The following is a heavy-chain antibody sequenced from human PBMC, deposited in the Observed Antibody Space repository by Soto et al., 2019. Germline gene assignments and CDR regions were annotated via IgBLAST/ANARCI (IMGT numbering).Heavy chain of an antibody. CDR3: ARADPDASVGY. J-gene: IGHJ4*02. D-gene: IGHD3-16*01. CDR2: ISYSGST. Sequence: SETLSLTCTVSGASMSSHYWTWLRQSPGKGLEWIGYISYSGSTYYNPSHKSRVTISADTSRNQFSLKLSAVISADTVVYYCARADPDASVGYWGQGTLVTVSS. V-gene: IGHV4-59*11. CDR1: GASMSSHY.